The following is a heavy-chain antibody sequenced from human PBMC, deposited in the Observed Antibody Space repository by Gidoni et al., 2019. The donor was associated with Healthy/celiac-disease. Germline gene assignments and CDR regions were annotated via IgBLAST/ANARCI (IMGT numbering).Heavy chain of an antibody. V-gene: IGHV1-3*01. D-gene: IGHD3-10*01. CDR1: GYTFTSYA. CDR3: ARAGVRWGSAPDGVFDY. Sequence: QVQLVQSGAEVKKPGASVKVSCKASGYTFTSYAMHWVRQAPGQRLEWMGWINAGNGNTKYSQKFQGRVTITRDTSASTAYMELSSLRSEDTAVYYCARAGVRWGSAPDGVFDYWGQGTLVTVSS. J-gene: IGHJ4*02. CDR2: INAGNGNT.